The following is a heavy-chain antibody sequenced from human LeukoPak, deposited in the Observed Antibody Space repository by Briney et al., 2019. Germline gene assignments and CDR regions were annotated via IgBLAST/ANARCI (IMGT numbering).Heavy chain of an antibody. CDR2: IYYSGST. V-gene: IGHV4-59*01. CDR1: GGSISGYY. D-gene: IGHD3-3*01. Sequence: PSETLSLTCTVSGGSISGYYWSWIRQPPGKGLEWIGYIYYSGSTNYNPSLKSRVTISVDTSKNQFSLKLSSVTAADTAVYYCARDYTGFLGMDVWGQGTTVTVSS. CDR3: ARDYTGFLGMDV. J-gene: IGHJ6*02.